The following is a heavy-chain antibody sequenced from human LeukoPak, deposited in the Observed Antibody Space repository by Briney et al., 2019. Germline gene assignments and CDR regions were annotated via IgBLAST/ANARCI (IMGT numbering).Heavy chain of an antibody. V-gene: IGHV4-59*08. D-gene: IGHD5-24*01. CDR2: IYYSGSA. Sequence: SETLSLTCTVSGGSISTYYWSWIRQPPGKGLEWIGYIYYSGSANYNPSLKSRVTISVDTSKNQFSLKLSSVTAADTAVYYCARARERWLQLPMGDFDYWGQGTLVTVSS. J-gene: IGHJ4*02. CDR3: ARARERWLQLPMGDFDY. CDR1: GGSISTYY.